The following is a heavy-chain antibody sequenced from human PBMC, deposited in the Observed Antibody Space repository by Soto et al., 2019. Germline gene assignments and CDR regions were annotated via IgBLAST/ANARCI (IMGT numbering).Heavy chain of an antibody. D-gene: IGHD2-15*01. CDR1: GGTFSSYT. CDR2: IIPILGIA. V-gene: IGHV1-69*02. CDR3: ATVVTGGYYCGMDI. J-gene: IGHJ6*02. Sequence: QVQLVQSGAEVKKPGSSVKVSCKASGGTFSSYTISWVRQAPGRGLEWMGRIIPILGIANYAQKFQGRVTITADKSTGTDYMELSSLRSEGTAVYYCATVVTGGYYCGMDIWGQGTTVTVSS.